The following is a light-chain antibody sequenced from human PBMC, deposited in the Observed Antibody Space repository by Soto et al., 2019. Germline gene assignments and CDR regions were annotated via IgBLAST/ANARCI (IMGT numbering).Light chain of an antibody. CDR2: AAS. J-gene: IGKJ5*01. CDR3: QQANSFPIT. V-gene: IGKV1D-12*01. CDR1: QGISRW. Sequence: DIQMTQSPSSVSASVGDRVTITCRASQGISRWLAWYQQKPGKAPKLLVYAASSLQSGVPSRFSGSGSGTDFTLTTSSLQPVDFATYYCQQANSFPITFGQGTRLEIK.